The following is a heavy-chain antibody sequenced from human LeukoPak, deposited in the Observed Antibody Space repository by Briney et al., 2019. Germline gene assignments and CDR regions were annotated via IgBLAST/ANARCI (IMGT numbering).Heavy chain of an antibody. V-gene: IGHV3-30*18. Sequence: PGGSLRLSCAASGFTFSSYGMHWVRQAPGKGREWVAVISYDGSNKYYADSVKGRFTISRDNSKNTLYLQMNSLRAEDTAVYYCAKDRGYSYGLVWYFDYWGQGTLVTVSS. CDR1: GFTFSSYG. CDR3: AKDRGYSYGLVWYFDY. J-gene: IGHJ4*02. D-gene: IGHD5-18*01. CDR2: ISYDGSNK.